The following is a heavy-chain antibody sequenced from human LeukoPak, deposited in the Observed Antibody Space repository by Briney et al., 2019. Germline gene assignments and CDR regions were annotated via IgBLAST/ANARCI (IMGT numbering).Heavy chain of an antibody. J-gene: IGHJ4*02. CDR2: MYLSGTT. D-gene: IGHD3-22*01. V-gene: IGHV4-4*02. Sequence: SETLSLTCTVSGDSINGLDLWSWVRQPPGKGLEWIGEMYLSGTTHSNPSVKSRVTISIDKSKNQFFLNLSSVTAADTAVYYCAGLVGRYSSGLYYYYFDYWGQGTLVTVSS. CDR1: GDSINGLDL. CDR3: AGLVGRYSSGLYYYYFDY.